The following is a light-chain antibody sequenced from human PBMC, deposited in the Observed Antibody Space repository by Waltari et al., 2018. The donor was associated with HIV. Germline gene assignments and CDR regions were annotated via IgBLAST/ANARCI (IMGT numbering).Light chain of an antibody. Sequence: QSALTQPASVSGSPGQSITISCTGTSSDVGAYDYVSWYQQHPGKFPKLLIYDVYNRPLRISNRFSGSKSGNTASLTISELQAEDEAHYYCASFTSGRLNVFGTGTKVTVL. J-gene: IGLJ1*01. V-gene: IGLV2-14*03. CDR3: ASFTSGRLNV. CDR2: DVY. CDR1: SSDVGAYDY.